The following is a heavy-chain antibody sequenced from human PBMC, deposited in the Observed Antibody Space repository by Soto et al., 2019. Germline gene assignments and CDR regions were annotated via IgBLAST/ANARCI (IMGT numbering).Heavy chain of an antibody. D-gene: IGHD3-22*01. Sequence: SETLSLPCTVSGGSISSYYWSWIRQPPGKGLEWIGYIYYSGSTNYNPSLKSRVTISVDTSKNQFSLKLSSVTAADTAVYYCARQGYYYDSSGLCAYWGQGTLVTVS. CDR2: IYYSGST. CDR1: GGSISSYY. V-gene: IGHV4-59*01. J-gene: IGHJ1*01. CDR3: ARQGYYYDSSGLCAY.